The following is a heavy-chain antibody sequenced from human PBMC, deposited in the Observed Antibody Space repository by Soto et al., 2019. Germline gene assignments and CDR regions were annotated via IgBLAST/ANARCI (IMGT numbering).Heavy chain of an antibody. J-gene: IGHJ4*02. V-gene: IGHV1-18*01. CDR2: ISLYNGNT. CDR3: AIYHLELFRFDY. CDR1: DLSFTGHG. D-gene: IGHD2-2*01. Sequence: ASVKVSWKGYDLSFTGHGRSWVRQAPGQGLEWMGWISLYNGNTNYAQQFQGRVTMTTDTSTSTAYMELRSLRSDDTAMYFCAIYHLELFRFDYWAQGTLVTLSS.